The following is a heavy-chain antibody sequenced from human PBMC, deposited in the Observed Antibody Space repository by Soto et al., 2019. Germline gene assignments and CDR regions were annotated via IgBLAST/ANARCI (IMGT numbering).Heavy chain of an antibody. D-gene: IGHD2-15*01. J-gene: IGHJ4*02. CDR2: IIPNLGIA. Sequence: QVQLVESGAEVKKPGSSVKVSCKASGGTFSTYTISWVRQAPGQGLEWMGRIIPNLGIANYAQTFQGRVTITADKSTSTAYMELSSLRSEDTPVYYCASRSTVVVAATEAFDYWGQGTLVTVSS. V-gene: IGHV1-69*02. CDR1: GGTFSTYT. CDR3: ASRSTVVVAATEAFDY.